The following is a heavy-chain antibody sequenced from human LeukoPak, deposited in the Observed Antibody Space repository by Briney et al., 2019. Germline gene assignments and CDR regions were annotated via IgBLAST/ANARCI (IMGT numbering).Heavy chain of an antibody. Sequence: ASVKVSCKASGYTFTGYHIHWVRQAPGQGREWMGRINTYRGDTNFAQKFQGRVTMTRDTSINTAYMDLSSLTPDDTAVYFCARDQGSLTRSWYTGYWGQGTQVTVSS. D-gene: IGHD6-13*01. CDR3: ARDQGSLTRSWYTGY. CDR1: GYTFTGYH. V-gene: IGHV1-2*06. J-gene: IGHJ4*02. CDR2: INTYRGDT.